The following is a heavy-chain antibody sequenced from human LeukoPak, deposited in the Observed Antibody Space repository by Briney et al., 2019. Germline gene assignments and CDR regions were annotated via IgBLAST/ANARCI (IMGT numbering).Heavy chain of an antibody. V-gene: IGHV1-46*01. D-gene: IGHD1-7*01. CDR2: INPSGGST. Sequence: ASVSLTCTASGYTLTGYYIRWIRQAPGQGLEWMGIINPSGGSTSYAQKNPGRDTMTRDTSTSTVYMELSSLRSEDTAVYYCARDQDWNYAFDIWGQGTMVTVSS. CDR1: GYTLTGYY. CDR3: ARDQDWNYAFDI. J-gene: IGHJ3*02.